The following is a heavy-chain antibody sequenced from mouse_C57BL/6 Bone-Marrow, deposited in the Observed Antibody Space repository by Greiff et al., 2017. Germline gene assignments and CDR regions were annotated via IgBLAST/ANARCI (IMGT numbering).Heavy chain of an antibody. Sequence: QVQLQQPGAELVKPGASVKLSCKASGYTFTSYWMHWVKQRPGQGLEWIGMIHPNSGSTNYNEKFKSKATLTVDKSSSTAYMQLSSLTSEDSAVYYCARSTKNWDRAYWGQGTLVTVSA. CDR3: ARSTKNWDRAY. D-gene: IGHD4-1*01. CDR1: GYTFTSYW. J-gene: IGHJ3*01. CDR2: IHPNSGST. V-gene: IGHV1-64*01.